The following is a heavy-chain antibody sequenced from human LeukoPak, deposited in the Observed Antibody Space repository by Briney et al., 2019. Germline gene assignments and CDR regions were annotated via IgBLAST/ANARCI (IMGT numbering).Heavy chain of an antibody. CDR1: GGTFSSYA. CDR2: IIPIFGTA. Sequence: ASVKVSCKASGGTFSSYAISRVRQAPGQGLEWMGGIIPIFGTANYAQKFQGRVTITADESTSTAYMELSSLRSEDTAVYYCARGIGSRIVEATNPLDYWGQGTLVTVSS. CDR3: ARGIGSRIVEATNPLDY. J-gene: IGHJ4*02. D-gene: IGHD1-26*01. V-gene: IGHV1-69*13.